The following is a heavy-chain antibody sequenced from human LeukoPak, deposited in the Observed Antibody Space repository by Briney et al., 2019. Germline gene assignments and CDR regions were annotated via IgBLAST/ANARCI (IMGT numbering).Heavy chain of an antibody. Sequence: SQTLSLTCAISGDSLSSNSTAWNWIRPPPSRGLEWLVCIKYRSQWYNHHAVSVKSRITINPDTSNNQFSLQLNSVTPEDTAVYYCARGLGVAVVEYWGQGTLVTVSS. D-gene: IGHD3-10*01. CDR1: GDSLSSNSTA. J-gene: IGHJ4*02. CDR2: IKYRSQWYN. CDR3: ARGLGVAVVEY. V-gene: IGHV6-1*01.